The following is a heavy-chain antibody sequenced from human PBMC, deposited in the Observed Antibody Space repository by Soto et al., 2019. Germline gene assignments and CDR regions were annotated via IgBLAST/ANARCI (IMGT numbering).Heavy chain of an antibody. Sequence: SVKVSCKASGFTFTSSAVQWVRQARGQRLEWIGWIVVGSGNTNYNPSLKSRVTISVDTSKSQFSLKLSSVTATDTAVYYCARTKVAAGDYYYYMDVWGKGTTVTVSS. V-gene: IGHV1-58*01. CDR2: IVVGSGNT. CDR3: ARTKVAAGDYYYYMDV. J-gene: IGHJ6*03. CDR1: GFTFTSSA. D-gene: IGHD6-13*01.